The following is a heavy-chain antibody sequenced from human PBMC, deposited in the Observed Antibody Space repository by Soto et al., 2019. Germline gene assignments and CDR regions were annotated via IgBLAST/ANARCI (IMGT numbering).Heavy chain of an antibody. CDR2: MHASGGT. D-gene: IGHD2-15*01. CDR1: GAPISSNDYF. CDR3: AAIVVGATRHSDVDH. Sequence: SETLSLTCSVSGAPISSNDYFWAWVRQPPGRGLEFIASMHASGGTYHASSLKSRATMSLDTSKDQFSLKLQSVTAADTGTYYCAAIVVGATRHSDVDHWGQGTLVTVSS. J-gene: IGHJ4*02. V-gene: IGHV4-39*01.